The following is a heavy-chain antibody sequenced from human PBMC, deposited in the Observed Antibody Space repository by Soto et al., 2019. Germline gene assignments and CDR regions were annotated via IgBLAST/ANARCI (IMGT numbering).Heavy chain of an antibody. D-gene: IGHD6-6*01. J-gene: IGHJ4*02. CDR3: ARGLVGGAARPTEFDY. CDR2: IYHSGST. Sequence: SETLSLTCAVSGGSISSSNWWSWVRQPPGKGLEWIGEIYHSGSTNYNPSLKSRVTISVDKSKNQFSLKLSSVTAADTAVYYCARGLVGGAARPTEFDYWGQGTLVTVSS. CDR1: GGSISSSNW. V-gene: IGHV4-4*02.